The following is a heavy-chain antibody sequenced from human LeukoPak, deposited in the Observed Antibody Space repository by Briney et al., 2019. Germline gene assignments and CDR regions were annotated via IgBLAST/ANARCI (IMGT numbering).Heavy chain of an antibody. CDR3: AKSIVATIPYESHFDY. V-gene: IGHV3-23*01. J-gene: IGHJ4*02. Sequence: GGSLRLSCAASGFTFRNYAMSWVRQAPGKGLEWVSSISGSGDSTYYADSVKGQFTISRDNSKYTLYLQMNSPRAEDTAVYYCAKSIVATIPYESHFDYWGQGTLVTVSS. CDR1: GFTFRNYA. D-gene: IGHD5-12*01. CDR2: ISGSGDST.